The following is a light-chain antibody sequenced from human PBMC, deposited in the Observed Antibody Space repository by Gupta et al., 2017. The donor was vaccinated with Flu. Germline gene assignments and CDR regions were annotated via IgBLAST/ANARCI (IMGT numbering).Light chain of an antibody. CDR3: QVWDSSLVV. CDR1: NIGSKN. J-gene: IGLJ2*01. Sequence: SYELTQPLSVSVALGQTARITCGGNNIGSKNVHWYQQKPGQAPVLVIYRDSNRPSGIPERFSGSNSGNMATLTISRAQAGDEYDYYCQVWDSSLVVFGGGTKLTVL. V-gene: IGLV3-9*01. CDR2: RDS.